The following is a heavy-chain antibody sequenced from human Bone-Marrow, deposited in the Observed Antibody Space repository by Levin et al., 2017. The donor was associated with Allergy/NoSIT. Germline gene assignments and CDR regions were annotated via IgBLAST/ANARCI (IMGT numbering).Heavy chain of an antibody. D-gene: IGHD3/OR15-3a*01. J-gene: IGHJ3*02. CDR3: AKVRRGLDAFDI. CDR1: GFIFSSSS. V-gene: IGHV3-23*01. CDR2: ISGSDDST. Sequence: GESLKISCAASGFIFSSSSMSWVRQAPGKGLEWVSSISGSDDSTYYTDSVKGRLTISRDNSKNTIYLQMNSLRAEDTAIYYCAKVRRGLDAFDIWGQGTMVTASS.